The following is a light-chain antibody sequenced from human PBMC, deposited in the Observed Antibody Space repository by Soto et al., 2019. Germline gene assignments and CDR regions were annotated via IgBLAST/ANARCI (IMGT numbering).Light chain of an antibody. V-gene: IGKV3-11*01. CDR1: QSVSSY. CDR3: EVRSYWPIT. CDR2: DAS. Sequence: TLSLSPGGRATLSCRASQSVSSYLAWYQQKPCQAPRLLIYDASNRATGIPARFSGSGSGTDFTLTIICLEAEDCALYRCEVRSYWPITF. J-gene: IGKJ2*01.